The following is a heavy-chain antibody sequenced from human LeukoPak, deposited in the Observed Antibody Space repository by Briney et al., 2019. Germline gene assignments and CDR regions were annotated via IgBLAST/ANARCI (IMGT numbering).Heavy chain of an antibody. J-gene: IGHJ3*02. CDR2: ISSSSSYI. CDR1: GFTFSSYS. V-gene: IGHV3-21*01. D-gene: IGHD5-18*01. CDR3: ASGPTAMVTSDAFDI. Sequence: GGSLRLSCAASGFTFSSYSVNWVRQAPGKGLEWVSSISSSSSYIYYADSVKGRFTISRDNAKNPLYLQMNSLRAEDAAVYYCASGPTAMVTSDAFDIWGQGTMVTVSS.